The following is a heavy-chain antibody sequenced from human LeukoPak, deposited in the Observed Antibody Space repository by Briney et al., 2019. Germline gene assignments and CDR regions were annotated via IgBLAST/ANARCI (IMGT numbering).Heavy chain of an antibody. CDR3: ARAPTLYAFDI. CDR2: IYYSGST. V-gene: IGHV4-59*12. CDR1: GGSISTYY. Sequence: SETLSLTCTVSGGSISTYYWSWIRQPPGKGLEWIGYIYYSGSTNYNPSLRSRVTISLDTSKNQFSLKLSSVTAADTAVYYCARAPTLYAFDIWGQGTMVTVSS. J-gene: IGHJ3*02.